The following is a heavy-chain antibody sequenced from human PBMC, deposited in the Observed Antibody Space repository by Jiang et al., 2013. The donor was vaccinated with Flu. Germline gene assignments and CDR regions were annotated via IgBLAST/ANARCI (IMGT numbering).Heavy chain of an antibody. CDR2: IDPSDSYT. D-gene: IGHD2-15*01. CDR3: ARHDDIVVVVAATDYYYGMDV. Sequence: GAEVKKPGESLRISCKGSGDTFTDYWITWARQMPGKGLEWMGRIDPSDSYTNYSPSFQGHVTISADKSISTAYLQWSSLKASDTAMYYCARHDDIVVVVAATDYYYGMDVWGQGTTVTVSS. V-gene: IGHV5-10-1*01. J-gene: IGHJ6*02. CDR1: GDTFTDYW.